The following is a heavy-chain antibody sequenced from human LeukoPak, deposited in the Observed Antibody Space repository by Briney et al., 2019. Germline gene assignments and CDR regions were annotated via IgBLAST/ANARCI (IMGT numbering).Heavy chain of an antibody. D-gene: IGHD6-19*01. Sequence: SETLSLTCAVSGGSFSGYYWSWIRQPPGKGLEWIGEINHSGSTNYNPSLKSRVTISVDTSKNQFSLKLSSVTAADTAVYYCARLRSGWYGFSYYFDYWGQGTLVTVSS. CDR3: ARLRSGWYGFSYYFDY. CDR1: GGSFSGYY. V-gene: IGHV4-34*01. CDR2: INHSGST. J-gene: IGHJ4*02.